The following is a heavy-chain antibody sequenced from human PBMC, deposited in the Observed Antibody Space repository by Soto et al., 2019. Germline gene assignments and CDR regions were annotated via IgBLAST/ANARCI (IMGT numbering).Heavy chain of an antibody. Sequence: GGSLRLSCAASGFTFSSYAMSWVRQAPGKGLEWVSAISGSGGSTYYADSGKGRFTISRDNTTNTLYMQMNSLRAEDTAVYYYAKIRRHLVGATGLDYWGQGTLVTVSS. CDR2: ISGSGGST. D-gene: IGHD1-26*01. CDR1: GFTFSSYA. CDR3: AKIRRHLVGATGLDY. V-gene: IGHV3-23*01. J-gene: IGHJ4*02.